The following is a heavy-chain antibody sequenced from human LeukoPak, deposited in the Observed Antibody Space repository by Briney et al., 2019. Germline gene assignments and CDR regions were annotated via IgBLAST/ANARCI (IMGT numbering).Heavy chain of an antibody. CDR2: VEDSGPT. Sequence: SETLSLTCIVASGYISGQCWSWIRQFPGKAPEWIGSVEDSGPTRYNSSLRVRVSLSVDASQKQFSLRLSSVTAADTAMYYCARGHFGPGYYFDNWAREPWSPSPQ. D-gene: IGHD3-3*01. CDR3: ARGHFGPGYYFDN. J-gene: IGHJ4*02. V-gene: IGHV4-59*11. CDR1: SGYISGQC.